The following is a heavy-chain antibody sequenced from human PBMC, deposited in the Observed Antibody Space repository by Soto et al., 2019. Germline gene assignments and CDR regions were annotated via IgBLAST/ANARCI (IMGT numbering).Heavy chain of an antibody. CDR2: IYYSGST. CDR3: ARHGQQLTFASPYYYYYYMDV. V-gene: IGHV4-59*08. Sequence: SDTLSLTCSVSGVSISSYYWSWLRQPPGKGLERIGYIYYSGSTNYNPSLKSRVTISVDTSKNQFSLKLSSVTAADTAVYYCARHGQQLTFASPYYYYYYMDVWGKGTTVTVSS. CDR1: GVSISSYY. J-gene: IGHJ6*03. D-gene: IGHD6-13*01.